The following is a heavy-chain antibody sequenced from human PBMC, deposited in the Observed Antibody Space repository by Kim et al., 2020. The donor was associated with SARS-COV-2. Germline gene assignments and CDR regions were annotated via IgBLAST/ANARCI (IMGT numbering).Heavy chain of an antibody. J-gene: IGHJ6*02. Sequence: GGSLRLSCAASGFTFSSYSMNWVRQAPGKGLEWVSSISSSSSYIYYADSAKGRFTISRDNAKNSLYLQMNSLRAEDTAVYYCARDRSEITIFGVVRYGMDVWGQGTTVTVSS. CDR2: ISSSSSYI. CDR1: GFTFSSYS. CDR3: ARDRSEITIFGVVRYGMDV. D-gene: IGHD3-3*01. V-gene: IGHV3-21*01.